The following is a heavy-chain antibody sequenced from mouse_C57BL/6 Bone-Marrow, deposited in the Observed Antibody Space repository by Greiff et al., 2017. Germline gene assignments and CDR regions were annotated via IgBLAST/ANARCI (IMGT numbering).Heavy chain of an antibody. CDR2: IDPSDSYT. J-gene: IGHJ3*01. CDR1: GYTFTSYW. CDR3: ARRIYYDYDWFAY. D-gene: IGHD2-4*01. Sequence: QVHVKQSGAELVKPGASVKLSCKASGYTFTSYWMQWVKQRPGQGLEWIGEIDPSDSYTNYNQKFKGKATLTVDTSSSTAYMQLSSLTSEDSAVYYCARRIYYDYDWFAYWGQGTLVTVSA. V-gene: IGHV1-50*01.